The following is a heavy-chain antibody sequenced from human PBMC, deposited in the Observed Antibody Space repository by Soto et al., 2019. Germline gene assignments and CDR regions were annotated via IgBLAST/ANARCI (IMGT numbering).Heavy chain of an antibody. V-gene: IGHV4-39*01. CDR2: ISYSGRT. D-gene: IGHD4-17*01. Sequence: SEALFLPCTVTGASMMTEKYFWVWILQSPRRGLELIGSISYSGRTYDNPSLQSRVTISIDASKNQFSLKLTSVTTADTAVYYCARRRASDYGGNHHPYYFDRWAQGALVTVSS. CDR3: ARRRASDYGGNHHPYYFDR. CDR1: GASMMTEKYF. J-gene: IGHJ4*02.